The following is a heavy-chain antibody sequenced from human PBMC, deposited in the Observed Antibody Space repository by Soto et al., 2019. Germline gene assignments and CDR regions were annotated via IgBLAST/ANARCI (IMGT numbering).Heavy chain of an antibody. Sequence: GASVKVSCKASGGTFSSYAISWVRQAPGQGLEWMGGIIPIFGTANYAQKFQGRVTITADESTSTAYMELSSLRSEDTAVYYCARVQQQWLSPGGYDYWGQGTLVTVSS. CDR3: ARVQQQWLSPGGYDY. J-gene: IGHJ4*02. CDR2: IIPIFGTA. V-gene: IGHV1-69*13. CDR1: GGTFSSYA. D-gene: IGHD6-19*01.